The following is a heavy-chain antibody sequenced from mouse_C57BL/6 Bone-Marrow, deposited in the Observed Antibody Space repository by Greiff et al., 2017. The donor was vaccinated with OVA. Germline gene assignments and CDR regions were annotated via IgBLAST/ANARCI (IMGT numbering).Heavy chain of an antibody. Sequence: EVKLQESGPGMVKPSQSLSLTCTVTGYSITSGYDWHWIRHFPGNKLEWMGYISYSGSTNYNPSLKSRISITHDTSKNHFFLKLNSVTTEDTATYYCAREGDYDGVYYAMDYWGQGTSVTVSS. D-gene: IGHD2-4*01. V-gene: IGHV3-1*01. J-gene: IGHJ4*01. CDR3: AREGDYDGVYYAMDY. CDR2: ISYSGST. CDR1: GYSITSGYD.